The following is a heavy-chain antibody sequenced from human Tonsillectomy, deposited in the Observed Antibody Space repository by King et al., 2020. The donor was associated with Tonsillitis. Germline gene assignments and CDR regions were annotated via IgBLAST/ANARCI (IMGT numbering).Heavy chain of an antibody. CDR2: ISYDGSNK. Sequence: VQLVESGKGVVQPGRSLRLSCAASGFTFSNYAMHWVRQAPGKGLEWVAIISYDGSNKYYADSVRGRFTISRDNSKNTLYLQMNSLRAEDTAVYHCARDQSAGDSNGYLDYWGQGTLVTVSS. J-gene: IGHJ4*02. CDR1: GFTFSNYA. V-gene: IGHV3-30-3*01. D-gene: IGHD3-22*01. CDR3: ARDQSAGDSNGYLDY.